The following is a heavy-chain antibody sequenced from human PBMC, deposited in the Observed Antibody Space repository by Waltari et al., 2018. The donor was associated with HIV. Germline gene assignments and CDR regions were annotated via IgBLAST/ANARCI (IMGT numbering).Heavy chain of an antibody. Sequence: VQLVESGGTQVRPGGSLRLSCVGSGFILGNHWLRWVRQVPGKGLQWIARIDRDGRVFTNEGLVKGRFSISRDNTKNTMFLQLSRLTVDDSAVYYCARDVTRDYFGVYHSLFDVWGQGTTVTVSS. D-gene: IGHD4-17*01. CDR2: IDRDGRVF. CDR3: ARDVTRDYFGVYHSLFDV. J-gene: IGHJ6*02. CDR1: GFILGNHW. V-gene: IGHV3-74*03.